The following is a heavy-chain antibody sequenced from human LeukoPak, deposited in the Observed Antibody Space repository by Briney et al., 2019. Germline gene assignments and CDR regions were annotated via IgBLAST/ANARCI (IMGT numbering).Heavy chain of an antibody. CDR2: FEPEEGET. J-gene: IGHJ5*02. CDR1: GDSLDELS. D-gene: IGHD2-8*01. CDR3: ATESGASVMGGLDI. V-gene: IGHV1-24*01. Sequence: ASVKVSCKVSGDSLDELSIHWVRQAPGKGLEWMGGFEPEEGETLHAEKFEGRVNMTEDTSTGTAYLELSSLRSEDMGVYYCATESGASVMGGLDIWGQGILVTVSS.